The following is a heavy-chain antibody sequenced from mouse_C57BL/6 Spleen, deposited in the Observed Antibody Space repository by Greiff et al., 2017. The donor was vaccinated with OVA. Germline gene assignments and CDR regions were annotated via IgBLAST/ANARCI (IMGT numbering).Heavy chain of an antibody. CDR1: GYTFTSYW. CDR2: IYPGSGST. Sequence: QVQLQQPGAELVKPGASVKISCKASGYTFTSYWITWVKQRPGQGLEWIGDIYPGSGSTNYNEKFKSKATLTVDTSSSTAYMQLSSLTSEDSAVYYCARRTTVVANLDYWGQGTTLTVSS. J-gene: IGHJ2*01. CDR3: ARRTTVVANLDY. D-gene: IGHD1-1*01. V-gene: IGHV1-55*01.